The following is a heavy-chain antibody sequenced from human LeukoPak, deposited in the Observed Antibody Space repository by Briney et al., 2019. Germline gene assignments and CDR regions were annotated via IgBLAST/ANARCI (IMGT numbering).Heavy chain of an antibody. Sequence: SVKVSCKASGYTFTGHFMHWVRQAPGQALEWMGWITPFNGNTNYAQKFQDRVTITRDRSMSTAYMELSSLRSEDTAMYYCARGISGIAAAAGHDAFDIWGQGTMVTVSS. CDR3: ARGISGIAAAAGHDAFDI. J-gene: IGHJ3*02. CDR1: GYTFTGHF. CDR2: ITPFNGNT. D-gene: IGHD6-13*01. V-gene: IGHV1-45*02.